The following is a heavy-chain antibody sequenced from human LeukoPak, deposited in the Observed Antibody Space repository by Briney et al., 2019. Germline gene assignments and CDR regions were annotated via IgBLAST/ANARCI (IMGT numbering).Heavy chain of an antibody. CDR1: GFTFSSSA. V-gene: IGHV3-30-3*01. CDR3: AKDRQRGGFDGVFDI. D-gene: IGHD3-9*01. Sequence: GRSLRLSCAAPGFTFSSSAMHWVRQAPGKGREWGAVISYVGSIKYSADSVKGRFTISRDNSKNTLYLRMDSLRAEDTAGYNVAKDRQRGGFDGVFDIWGQGTMVTVSS. J-gene: IGHJ3*02. CDR2: ISYVGSIK.